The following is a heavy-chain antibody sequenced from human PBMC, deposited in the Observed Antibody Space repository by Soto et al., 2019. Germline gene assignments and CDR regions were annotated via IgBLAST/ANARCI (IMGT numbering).Heavy chain of an antibody. J-gene: IGHJ4*02. D-gene: IGHD3-9*01. CDR3: AREYILTGPIDY. Sequence: SVKVSCKASGGTFSSYAISWVRQAPGQGLGWMGGIIPIFGTANYAQKFQGRVTITADESTSTAYMELSSLRSEDTAVYYCAREYILTGPIDYWGQGTLVTVSS. V-gene: IGHV1-69*13. CDR2: IIPIFGTA. CDR1: GGTFSSYA.